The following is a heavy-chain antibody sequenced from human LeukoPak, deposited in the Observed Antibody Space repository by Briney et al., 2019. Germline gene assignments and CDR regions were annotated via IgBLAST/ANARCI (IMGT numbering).Heavy chain of an antibody. V-gene: IGHV4-59*01. Sequence: PSETLSLTCTVSGGSISSYYWSWIRQPPGKGLEWIGYIYYSGSTNYNPSLKSRVTISVDTSKNQFSLKLSSVTAADTAVYYCARSITIFGVASYYGMDVWGQGTTVTVSS. D-gene: IGHD3-3*01. CDR1: GGSISSYY. J-gene: IGHJ6*02. CDR2: IYYSGST. CDR3: ARSITIFGVASYYGMDV.